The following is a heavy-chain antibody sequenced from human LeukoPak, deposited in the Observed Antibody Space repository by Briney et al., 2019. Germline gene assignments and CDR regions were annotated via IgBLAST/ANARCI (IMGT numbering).Heavy chain of an antibody. D-gene: IGHD5-24*01. J-gene: IGHJ4*02. V-gene: IGHV3-23*01. CDR3: AKDFTGDGYNSGYYFDY. Sequence: GGSLRLSCAASGFTFSSYAMSWVRQAPGKGLEWVSAISGSGGSTYYADSVKGRFTISRDNSKNTLYLHMNSLRAEDTAVYYCAKDFTGDGYNSGYYFDYWGQGTLVTVSS. CDR2: ISGSGGST. CDR1: GFTFSSYA.